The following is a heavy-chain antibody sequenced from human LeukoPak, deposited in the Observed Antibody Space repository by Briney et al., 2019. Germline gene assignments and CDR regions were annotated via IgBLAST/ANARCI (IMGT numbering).Heavy chain of an antibody. CDR1: GYTFTGYY. V-gene: IGHV1-2*02. Sequence: ASVKVSCKASGYTFTGYYMHWVRLAPGQGLEWMGWINPNSGGANYAQKFQGRVTMTRDTSISTAYMELSRLRSDDTAVYYCARDFREWRGEYYFDYWGQGTLVTVSS. D-gene: IGHD3-3*01. CDR3: ARDFREWRGEYYFDY. CDR2: INPNSGGA. J-gene: IGHJ4*02.